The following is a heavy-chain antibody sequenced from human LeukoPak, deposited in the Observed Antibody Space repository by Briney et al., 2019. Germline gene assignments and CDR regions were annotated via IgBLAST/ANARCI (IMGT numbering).Heavy chain of an antibody. CDR3: ARDESI. Sequence: GGSLRLSCTASGFNFGIYGMHWVRQAPGKGLEWVSVIYSGGSTYYADSVKGRFTISRDNSKNTLYLQMNSLRAEDTAVYYCARDESIWGQGTMVTVSS. CDR1: GFNFGIYG. J-gene: IGHJ3*02. CDR2: IYSGGST. V-gene: IGHV3-NL1*01.